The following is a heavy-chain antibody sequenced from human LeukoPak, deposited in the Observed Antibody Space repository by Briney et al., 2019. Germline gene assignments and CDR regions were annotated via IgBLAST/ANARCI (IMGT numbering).Heavy chain of an antibody. Sequence: ASVKVSCKTSGYTFTNYGIRWVRQAPGQGLEWMGRISGYNGNTNYVQKFRGRVAMTIDTSTSTVYMDLRSLRSDDTAVYYCARDIATVQHQDWGQGTLVTVSS. CDR2: ISGYNGNT. J-gene: IGHJ4*02. V-gene: IGHV1-18*01. CDR1: GYTFTNYG. D-gene: IGHD1-1*01. CDR3: ARDIATVQHQD.